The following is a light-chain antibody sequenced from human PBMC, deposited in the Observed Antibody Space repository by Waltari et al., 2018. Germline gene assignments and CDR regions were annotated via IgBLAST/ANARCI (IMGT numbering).Light chain of an antibody. CDR3: QQYGSSVMYT. CDR1: QSLSRSR. J-gene: IGKJ2*01. CDR2: AAS. Sequence: EIVLTQSPGTLSLSQGERATLSCRASQSLSRSRLAWYQQKPGQAPRLLIYAASSRATGIPDRFSGSGSGTDFSLTISRVEPEDFAVYYCQQYGSSVMYTFGQGTKLEIQ. V-gene: IGKV3-20*01.